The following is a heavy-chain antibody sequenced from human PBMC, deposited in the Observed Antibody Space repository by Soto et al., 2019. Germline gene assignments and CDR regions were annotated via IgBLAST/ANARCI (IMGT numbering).Heavy chain of an antibody. CDR1: GYTFTSYA. V-gene: IGHV1-3*01. D-gene: IGHD2-15*01. Sequence: QVQLVQSGAEVKKPGASVKVSCKASGYTFTSYAMHWVRQAPGQRLEWMGWINAGNGNTKYSQKFQGRVTITRDTSASTAYMELSSLRSEDTAVYYWARVDCSGGSCYSGYWGQGTLVTVSS. CDR3: ARVDCSGGSCYSGY. CDR2: INAGNGNT. J-gene: IGHJ4*02.